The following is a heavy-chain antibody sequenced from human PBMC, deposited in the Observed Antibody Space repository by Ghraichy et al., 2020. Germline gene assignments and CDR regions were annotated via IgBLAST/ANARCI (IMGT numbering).Heavy chain of an antibody. J-gene: IGHJ4*02. CDR2: ISGSGGST. Sequence: GSLRLSCAASGFTFSSYAMSWVRQAPGKGLEWVSAISGSGGSTYYADSVKGRFTISRDNSKNTRYLQMNSLRAEDTAVYYCAKGMTYYYDSSGYGLWDYWGQGTLVTVSS. V-gene: IGHV3-23*01. D-gene: IGHD3-22*01. CDR3: AKGMTYYYDSSGYGLWDY. CDR1: GFTFSSYA.